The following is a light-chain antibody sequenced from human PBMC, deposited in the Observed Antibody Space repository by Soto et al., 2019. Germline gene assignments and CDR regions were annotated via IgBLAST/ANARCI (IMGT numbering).Light chain of an antibody. CDR3: SSYTSSSTLV. Sequence: QSALTQPASVSGSPGQSITISCIETTSDFGTKKFFSWYQQQPGKAPKLIIYEVSNRPSGVSNRFSGSKSGNTASLTISGLQAEDEADYYCSSYTSSSTLVFGGGTKVTVL. CDR2: EVS. J-gene: IGLJ2*01. CDR1: TSDFGTKKF. V-gene: IGLV2-14*02.